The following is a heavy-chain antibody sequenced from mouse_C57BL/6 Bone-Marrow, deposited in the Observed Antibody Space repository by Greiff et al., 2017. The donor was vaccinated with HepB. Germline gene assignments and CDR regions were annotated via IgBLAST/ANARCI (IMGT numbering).Heavy chain of an antibody. CDR1: GFTFSSYA. D-gene: IGHD2-3*01. J-gene: IGHJ3*01. CDR3: ARGWLLVIAD. V-gene: IGHV5-4*01. Sequence: EVQLVESGGGLVKPGGSLKLSCAASGFTFSSYAMSWVRQTPEKRLEWVATISDGGSYTYYPDNVKGRFTISRDNAKNNLYLQMSHLKSEDTAMYYCARGWLLVIADWGQGTLVTVSA. CDR2: ISDGGSYT.